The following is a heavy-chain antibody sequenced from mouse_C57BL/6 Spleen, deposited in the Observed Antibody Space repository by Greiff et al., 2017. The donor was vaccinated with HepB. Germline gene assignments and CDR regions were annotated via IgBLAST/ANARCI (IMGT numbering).Heavy chain of an antibody. D-gene: IGHD1-1*01. CDR1: GFTFSDYG. V-gene: IGHV5-15*01. CDR2: ISNLAYSI. CDR3: AIHYYGSSLYAMDY. J-gene: IGHJ4*01. Sequence: EVKLQESGGGLVQPGGSLKLSCAASGFTFSDYGMAWVRQAPRKGPEWVAFISNLAYSIYYADTVTGRFTISRENAKNTLYLEMSSLRSEDTAMYYCAIHYYGSSLYAMDYWGQGTSVTVSS.